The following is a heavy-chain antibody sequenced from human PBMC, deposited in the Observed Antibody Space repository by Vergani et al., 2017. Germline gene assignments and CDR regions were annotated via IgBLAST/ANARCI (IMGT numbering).Heavy chain of an antibody. Sequence: VQLVESGGGVVQPGRSLRLSCAASGFTFSSYWMSWVRQAPGKGLEWVANIKQDGSEKYYVDSVKGRFTISRDNAKNSLYLQMNSLRAEDTAVYYCAKGQQLPRSYWYFDLWGRGTLVTVSS. CDR2: IKQDGSEK. V-gene: IGHV3-7*01. CDR1: GFTFSSYW. J-gene: IGHJ2*01. CDR3: AKGQQLPRSYWYFDL. D-gene: IGHD6-13*01.